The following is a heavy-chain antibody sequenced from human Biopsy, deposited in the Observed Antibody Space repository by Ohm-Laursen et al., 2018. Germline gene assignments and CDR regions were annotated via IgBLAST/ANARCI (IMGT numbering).Heavy chain of an antibody. Sequence: SLRLSCAASGFTFRDWGTLWVRRAPDKGLEWVALISYDGSNKYYADSVKGRFTISRDNSKNTLHLQMNSLRAEDTAIYYCAKSYGDYWGDYYYGLDVWGQGATVTVSS. D-gene: IGHD4-17*01. CDR3: AKSYGDYWGDYYYGLDV. CDR1: GFTFRDWG. V-gene: IGHV3-30*18. J-gene: IGHJ6*02. CDR2: ISYDGSNK.